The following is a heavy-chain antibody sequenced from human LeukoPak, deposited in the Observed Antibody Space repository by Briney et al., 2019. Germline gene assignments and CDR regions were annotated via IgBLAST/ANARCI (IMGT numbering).Heavy chain of an antibody. Sequence: PSETLSLTCTVSGGSVNSGSYYWSWLRQPPGKGLEWIGYIYYSGSTNYNPSLKSRVTISVDTSKNQFSLKLSSVTAADTAVYYCARSSAYYDILTGYYPNWFDPWGQGTLVTVSS. CDR2: IYYSGST. V-gene: IGHV4-61*01. CDR3: ARSSAYYDILTGYYPNWFDP. CDR1: GGSVNSGSYY. D-gene: IGHD3-9*01. J-gene: IGHJ5*02.